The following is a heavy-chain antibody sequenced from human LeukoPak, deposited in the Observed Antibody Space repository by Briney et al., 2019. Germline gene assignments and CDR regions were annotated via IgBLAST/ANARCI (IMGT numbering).Heavy chain of an antibody. J-gene: IGHJ4*02. D-gene: IGHD4-23*01. V-gene: IGHV4-4*09. CDR3: ATLTTVVTAYYFDY. Sequence: SETLSLTCTVSGGSISTYYWSWIRQPPGKGLEWIGYIYHSGCTDYNPSLKSRVTISVDTSKSQFSLKLTSVTAADTAVYYCATLTTVVTAYYFDYWGQGTLVTVSS. CDR1: GGSISTYY. CDR2: IYHSGCT.